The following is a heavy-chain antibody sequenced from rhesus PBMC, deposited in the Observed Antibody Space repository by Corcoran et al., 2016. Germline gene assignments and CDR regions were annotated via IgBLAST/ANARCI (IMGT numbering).Heavy chain of an antibody. D-gene: IGHD6-37*01. CDR3: ATRGGWTYFDY. CDR2: IDPEDGET. CDR1: GYTFTDYY. J-gene: IGHJ4*01. V-gene: IGHV1-111*02. Sequence: EVQLVQSGAEMKKPGASVKISCKASGYTFTDYYLHWVRQAPGKGLEWMGRIDPEDGETKPRKKFQDRVTITADTSTDTAYMELSSLRSEDTAVYYCATRGGWTYFDYWGQGVLVTVSS.